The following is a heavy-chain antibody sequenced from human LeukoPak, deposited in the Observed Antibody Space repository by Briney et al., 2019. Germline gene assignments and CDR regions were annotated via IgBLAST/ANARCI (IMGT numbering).Heavy chain of an antibody. Sequence: GGSLRLSCAASGFTFSSYWMHWVRQAPGKGLVWVSRINSDGSSTSYADSVKGRSTISRDNAKNTLYLQMNSLRAEDTAVYYSAAGCGDCFYYYYYGMDVWGQGTTVTVSS. CDR2: INSDGSST. CDR3: AAGCGDCFYYYYYGMDV. D-gene: IGHD2-21*02. V-gene: IGHV3-74*01. CDR1: GFTFSSYW. J-gene: IGHJ6*02.